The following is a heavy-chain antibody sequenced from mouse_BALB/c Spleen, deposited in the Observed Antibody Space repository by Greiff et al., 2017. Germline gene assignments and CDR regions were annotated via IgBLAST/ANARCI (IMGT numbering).Heavy chain of an antibody. CDR2: INPSTGYT. CDR1: GYTFTSYW. CDR3: ARGEVRSLFDY. Sequence: VQRVESGAELAKPGASVKMSCKASGYTFTSYWMHWVKQRPGQGLEWIGYINPSTGYTEYNQKFKDKATLTADKSSSTAYMQLSSLTSEDSAVYYCARGEVRSLFDYWGQGTTLTVSS. V-gene: IGHV1-7*01. D-gene: IGHD2-14*01. J-gene: IGHJ2*01.